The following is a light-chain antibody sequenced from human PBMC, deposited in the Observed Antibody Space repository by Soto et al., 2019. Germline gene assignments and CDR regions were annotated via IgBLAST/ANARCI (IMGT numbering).Light chain of an antibody. CDR3: CSYAGDYVV. V-gene: IGLV2-11*01. CDR1: SGDVGGYNY. J-gene: IGLJ3*02. Sequence: QSVLTQPRSVSGSPGQSVTISCTGTSGDVGGYNYVSWYQHHPAKAPKLMIYDVTKRPSGVPDRFSASKSGNTASLTISGLQAADEADYYCCSYAGDYVVFGGGTQLTVL. CDR2: DVT.